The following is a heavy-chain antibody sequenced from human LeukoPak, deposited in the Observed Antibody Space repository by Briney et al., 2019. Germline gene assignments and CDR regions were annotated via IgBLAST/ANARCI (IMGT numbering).Heavy chain of an antibody. J-gene: IGHJ4*02. CDR2: IKQDGSET. D-gene: IGHD3-16*01. V-gene: IGHV3-7*01. CDR1: GFTFSSYW. CDR3: ARSPRRGEFDY. Sequence: GGSLRLSCAASGFTFSSYWMSWVRQAPGKGLEWVANIKQDGSETYYVDSVKGRFTISRDNTQNSLYLQKNSVGADDTALYYWARSPRRGEFDYWGQGTLVTVSS.